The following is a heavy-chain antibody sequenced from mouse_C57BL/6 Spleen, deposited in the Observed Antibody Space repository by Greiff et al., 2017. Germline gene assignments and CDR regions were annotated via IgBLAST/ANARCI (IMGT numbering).Heavy chain of an antibody. V-gene: IGHV1-64*01. CDR3: ARGDTGWYYDF. D-gene: IGHD1-1*01. J-gene: IGHJ1*03. CDR1: GYTFTSYW. Sequence: QVQLQQSGAELVKPGASVKLSCKASGYTFTSYWMHWVKQRPGQGLEWIGIIHPNSGSTNYNEKFKSKATLTVDKSSSTAYMQLSSLTSEDSAVYYCARGDTGWYYDFWGTGTTVTVSS. CDR2: IHPNSGST.